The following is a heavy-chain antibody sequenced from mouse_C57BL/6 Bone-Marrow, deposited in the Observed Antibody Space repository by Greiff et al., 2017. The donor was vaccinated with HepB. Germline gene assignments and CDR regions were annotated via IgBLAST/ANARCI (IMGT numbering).Heavy chain of an antibody. V-gene: IGHV2-2*01. J-gene: IGHJ4*01. CDR3: ARKRYYYGSSRFGAMDY. CDR1: GFSLTSYG. CDR2: IWSGGST. Sequence: QVQLKQSGPGLVQPSQSLSITCTVSGFSLTSYGVHWVRQSPGKGLEWLGVIWSGGSTDYNAAFISSLSISKDNSKSQVFFKMNSLQADDTAIYYCARKRYYYGSSRFGAMDYWGQGTSVTVSS. D-gene: IGHD1-1*01.